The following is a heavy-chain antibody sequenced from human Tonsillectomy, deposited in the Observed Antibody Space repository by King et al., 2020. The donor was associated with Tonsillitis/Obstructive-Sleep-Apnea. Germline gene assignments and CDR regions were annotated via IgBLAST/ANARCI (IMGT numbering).Heavy chain of an antibody. V-gene: IGHV4-59*01. CDR3: ARYSSSRVYFYYPMDV. J-gene: IGHJ6*02. CDR2: IHYTGTS. D-gene: IGHD6-6*01. Sequence: VQLQESGPGLVKPSETLSLTCTVSGGSMRSYYWTWIRQPPGKGLEWIGYIHYTGTSNSHPSLKSRATISVDTSKNQFSLKLTSVTAADTAVHYCARYSSSRVYFYYPMDVWGRGTTVTVSS. CDR1: GGSMRSYY.